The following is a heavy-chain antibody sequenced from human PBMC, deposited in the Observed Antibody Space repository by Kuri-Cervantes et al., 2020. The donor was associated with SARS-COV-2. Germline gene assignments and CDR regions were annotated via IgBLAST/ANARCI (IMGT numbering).Heavy chain of an antibody. CDR1: GFTFSSYA. V-gene: IGHV3-48*01. D-gene: IGHD3-3*01. CDR2: ISASSSTI. Sequence: GGSLRLSCAASGFTFSSYAMHWVRQAPGKGLEWVLYISASSSTIYYADSVKGRFTISRDNAKNSLYLQMNSLRAEDTAVYYCARALADYEIWNGYQTPPGPTIDYWGQGTLVTVSS. J-gene: IGHJ4*02. CDR3: ARALADYEIWNGYQTPPGPTIDY.